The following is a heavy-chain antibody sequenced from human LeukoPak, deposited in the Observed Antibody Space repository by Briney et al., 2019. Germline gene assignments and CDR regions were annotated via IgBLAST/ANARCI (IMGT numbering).Heavy chain of an antibody. CDR2: IYSGGST. CDR3: AREYPYGSGTY. Sequence: GGSLRLSCAASGFTFSSYWMNWARQAPGKGLEWVSVIYSGGSTYYADSVKGRFTISRDNSKNTLYLQMNSLRAEDTAVYYCAREYPYGSGTYWGQGTLVTVSS. J-gene: IGHJ4*02. V-gene: IGHV3-53*01. CDR1: GFTFSSYW. D-gene: IGHD3-10*01.